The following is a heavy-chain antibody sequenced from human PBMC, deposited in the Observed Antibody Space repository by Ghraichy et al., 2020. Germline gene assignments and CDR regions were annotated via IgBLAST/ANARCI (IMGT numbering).Heavy chain of an antibody. Sequence: GGSLRLSCAASGFSFSDFAMNWVRQAPGKGLEWVSTFLGTGGSTYSAAPVRGRFTISRHNSERTLFLQMIALRGDDTATYFCTRGKAYCTPTTCPSDAFDLWGQGTMVTVSS. CDR3: TRGKAYCTPTTCPSDAFDL. CDR2: FLGTGGST. CDR1: GFSFSDFA. V-gene: IGHV3-23*01. D-gene: IGHD2-8*01. J-gene: IGHJ3*01.